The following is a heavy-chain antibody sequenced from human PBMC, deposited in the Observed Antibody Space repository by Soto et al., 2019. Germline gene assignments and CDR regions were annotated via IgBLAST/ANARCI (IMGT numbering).Heavy chain of an antibody. CDR3: ARGPRRSYYIWGSYRLLAEDRAFDI. V-gene: IGHV4-34*01. D-gene: IGHD3-16*02. Sequence: QVQLQQWGAGLLKPSETLSLTCAVYGGSFSGYYWSWIRQPPGKGLEWIGEINHSGSTNYNPSLMGRVTISVDTSKHQFSLRLSSVTAADTAVYYWARGPRRSYYIWGSYRLLAEDRAFDIWGQGTMVTVSS. CDR2: INHSGST. CDR1: GGSFSGYY. J-gene: IGHJ3*02.